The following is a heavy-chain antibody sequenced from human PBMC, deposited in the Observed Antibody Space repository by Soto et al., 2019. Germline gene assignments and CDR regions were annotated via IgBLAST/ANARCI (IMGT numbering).Heavy chain of an antibody. CDR1: GGSISSSSYY. CDR3: ASGWGIYYFDY. Sequence: QLQLQESGPGLVKPSETLSLTRTVSGGSISSSSYYWGWIRQPPGKGLEWIGSIYYSGSTYYNPSLKSRVTISVDTSKNQFSLKLSSVTAADTAVYYCASGWGIYYFDYWGQGTLVTVSS. V-gene: IGHV4-39*01. D-gene: IGHD3-16*01. CDR2: IYYSGST. J-gene: IGHJ4*02.